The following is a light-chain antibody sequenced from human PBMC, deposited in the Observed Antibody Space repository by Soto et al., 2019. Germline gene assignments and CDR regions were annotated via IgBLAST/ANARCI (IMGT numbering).Light chain of an antibody. V-gene: IGLV2-14*01. CDR3: SSYTSSRTYV. J-gene: IGLJ1*01. Sequence: QCALTQPASVSGSPGQSITISCTGTSSDVGGYNSVSWYQQHPGKAPKLMIYEVSNRPSGVSNRFSGSKSGNTASLTISGLQAEDEADYYCSSYTSSRTYVFGTGTKLTVL. CDR2: EVS. CDR1: SSDVGGYNS.